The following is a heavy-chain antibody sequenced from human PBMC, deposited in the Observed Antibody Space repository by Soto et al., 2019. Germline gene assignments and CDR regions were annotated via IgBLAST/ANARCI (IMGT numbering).Heavy chain of an antibody. J-gene: IGHJ5*02. CDR1: GFTFSSYA. CDR2: ISGSGGST. Sequence: PGGSLRLSCAASGFTFSSYAMSWVRQAPGKGLEWVSAISGSGGSTYYADSVKGRFTISRDNSRNTLYLQMNSLRAEDTALYCCAKRAAAAQYRWSDPRGQGTLVTVSS. D-gene: IGHD6-13*01. CDR3: AKRAAAAQYRWSDP. V-gene: IGHV3-23*01.